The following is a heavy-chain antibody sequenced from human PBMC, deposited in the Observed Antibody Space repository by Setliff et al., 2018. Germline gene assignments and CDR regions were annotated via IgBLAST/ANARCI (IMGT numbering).Heavy chain of an antibody. V-gene: IGHV1-18*01. J-gene: IGHJ6*02. CDR1: GYTFTSYG. Sequence: ASVKVSCKASGYTFTSYGISWVRQAPGQGLEWMGWISAYNGNTNYAQKLQGRVTMTTDTSTSTAYMELRSLRSDDTAVYYCASDGQGNYNFWSGSYYYYGTDVWGQGTTVTVSS. CDR3: ASDGQGNYNFWSGSYYYYGTDV. CDR2: ISAYNGNT. D-gene: IGHD3-3*01.